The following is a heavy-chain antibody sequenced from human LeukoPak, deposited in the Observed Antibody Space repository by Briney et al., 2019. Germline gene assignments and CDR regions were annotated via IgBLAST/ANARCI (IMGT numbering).Heavy chain of an antibody. Sequence: GGSLRLSCAASGFTFSSYSMNWVRQAPGKGLEWVSYISSSSTIYYADSVKGRFTISRDNAKNSLYLQMNSLRAEDTAVYYCARSSDSSGYYYDYWGQGTLVTVSS. J-gene: IGHJ4*02. V-gene: IGHV3-48*04. CDR3: ARSSDSSGYYYDY. CDR1: GFTFSSYS. CDR2: ISSSSTI. D-gene: IGHD3-22*01.